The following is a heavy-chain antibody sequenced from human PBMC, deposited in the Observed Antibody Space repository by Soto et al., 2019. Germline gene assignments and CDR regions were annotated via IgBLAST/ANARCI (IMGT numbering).Heavy chain of an antibody. V-gene: IGHV3-23*01. D-gene: IGHD3-10*01. J-gene: IGHJ5*01. CDR1: GFTFSSYA. Sequence: GGSLRLSCAASGFTFSSYAMSWVRQAPGKGLEWVSAISGSGGSTYYADSVKGRFTISRDNSKNTLYLQMNSLRAEDTAVYYCAKDPDPPTRELDLLLWFGELDSWGQGTLVTVSS. CDR2: ISGSGGST. CDR3: AKDPDPPTRELDLLLWFGELDS.